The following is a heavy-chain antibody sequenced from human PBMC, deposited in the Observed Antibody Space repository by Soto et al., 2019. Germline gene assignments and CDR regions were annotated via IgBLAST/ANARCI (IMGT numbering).Heavy chain of an antibody. J-gene: IGHJ4*01. CDR2: ISYDESNI. CDR1: GLTFSSYG. Sequence: QVQLVESGGGVVQPGRSLRLSCTASGLTFSSYGMHWVRQTPGKGLEWVAVISYDESNIHYTDSVKGRFTISRDNSKNTLYLQNNRLRPEEPAVYFWAGTHYGDPPFDLWGQGTLVTLSS. CDR3: AGTHYGDPPFDL. D-gene: IGHD4-17*01. V-gene: IGHV3-30*03.